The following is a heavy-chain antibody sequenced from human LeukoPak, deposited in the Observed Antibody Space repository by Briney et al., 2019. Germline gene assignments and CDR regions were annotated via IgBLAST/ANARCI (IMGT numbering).Heavy chain of an antibody. CDR3: ARVKRLGILPIGYYYYYMDV. CDR2: IYTSGST. J-gene: IGHJ6*03. D-gene: IGHD2-15*01. V-gene: IGHV4-61*02. Sequence: SETLSLTCTVSGGSISSGSYYWSWIRQPAGKGLEWIGRIYTSGSTNYNPSLKSRVTISVDTSKNQFSLKLSSVTAADTAVYYCARVKRLGILPIGYYYYYMDVWGKGTTVTVSS. CDR1: GGSISSGSYY.